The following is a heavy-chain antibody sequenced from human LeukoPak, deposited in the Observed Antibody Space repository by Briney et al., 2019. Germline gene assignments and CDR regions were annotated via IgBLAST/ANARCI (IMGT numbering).Heavy chain of an antibody. CDR2: INHSGST. CDR1: GGSFSGYY. D-gene: IGHD2-21*01. Sequence: SETLSLTCAVYGGSFSGYYWSWLRQPPGKGLEWIGEINHSGSTNYNPSLKSRVTISVDTSKNQFSLKLISVTAADTAVYYCARKVSIRGGFHWGQGTLVTVSS. J-gene: IGHJ4*02. V-gene: IGHV4-34*01. CDR3: ARKVSIRGGFH.